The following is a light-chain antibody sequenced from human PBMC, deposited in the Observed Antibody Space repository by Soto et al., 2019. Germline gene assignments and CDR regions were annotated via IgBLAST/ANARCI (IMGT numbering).Light chain of an antibody. V-gene: IGKV1-5*01. CDR3: QEYNNWRPIT. Sequence: DIQMTHSPSTLSASVGDRVTITCRASQSISSWLAWYQQKPGKAPKLLIYDASSLESGVPSRFSGSRSGTEFTLTITSLQSEDFAVYYCQEYNNWRPITFGGGTKV. CDR2: DAS. CDR1: QSISSW. J-gene: IGKJ4*01.